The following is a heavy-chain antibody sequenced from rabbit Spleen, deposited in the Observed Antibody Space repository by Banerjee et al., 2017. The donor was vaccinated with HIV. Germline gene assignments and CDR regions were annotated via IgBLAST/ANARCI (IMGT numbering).Heavy chain of an antibody. CDR1: GFDLNSYYY. V-gene: IGHV1S45*01. CDR3: ARTYTNNNGGYWLTRLDL. D-gene: IGHD1-1*01. J-gene: IGHJ3*01. Sequence: QEQLEESGGGLVKPGASLTLTCTASGFDLNSYYYMYWVRQAPGKGLEWIACIYGGSSGSTYYASWAKGRFTISSASSTTVTLQMTSLTAADTATYFCARTYTNNNGGYWLTRLDLWGPGTLVTVS. CDR2: IYGGSSGST.